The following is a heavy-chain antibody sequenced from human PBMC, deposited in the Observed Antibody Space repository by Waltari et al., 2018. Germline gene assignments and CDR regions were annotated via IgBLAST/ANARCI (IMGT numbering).Heavy chain of an antibody. D-gene: IGHD3-3*01. J-gene: IGHJ4*02. CDR1: VGSITRDYY. Sequence: QVQLQESGPRLVQPSQTLSLPCTVSVGSITRDYYWSWIRQPPGKGLEWIGYIFYSGSTYYNPSLKSRLTISVDTSKNQFSLKVSSVTAADTAVYYCARDRSGFGNLDYWGQGTLVTVSS. CDR3: ARDRSGFGNLDY. V-gene: IGHV4-30-4*08. CDR2: IFYSGST.